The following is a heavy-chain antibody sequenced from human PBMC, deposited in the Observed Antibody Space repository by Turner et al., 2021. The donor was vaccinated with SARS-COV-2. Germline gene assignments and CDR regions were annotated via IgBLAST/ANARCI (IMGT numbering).Heavy chain of an antibody. J-gene: IGHJ6*02. D-gene: IGHD1-1*01. Sequence: QVQLQESGPGLVRPSATLTLTCTVSGGSNSSKSWSWIRQSPGRGLEWIGYFYKIGSIDYNPTLRSRVTISVDTSKNQLSLNLISMTAADTAVYYCARHQGSTSGYDHGMNVWGQGTAVIVSS. CDR1: GGSNSSKS. CDR2: FYKIGSI. V-gene: IGHV4-59*08. CDR3: ARHQGSTSGYDHGMNV.